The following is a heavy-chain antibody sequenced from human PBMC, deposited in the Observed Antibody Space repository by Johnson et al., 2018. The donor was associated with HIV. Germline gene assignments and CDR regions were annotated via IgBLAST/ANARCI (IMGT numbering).Heavy chain of an antibody. CDR3: AKPPSMGADAFDI. Sequence: QVQLVESGGGLVKPGGSLRLSCAVSGFTFSDFYMSWIRQAPGKGLEWVSYISSSGGTIYYADSVKGRFTISRDNAKNSLYLQMNSLRAEDAAVYYCAKPPSMGADAFDIWGQGTMVTVSS. CDR1: GFTFSDFY. V-gene: IGHV3-11*04. J-gene: IGHJ3*02. CDR2: ISSSGGTI. D-gene: IGHD3-16*01.